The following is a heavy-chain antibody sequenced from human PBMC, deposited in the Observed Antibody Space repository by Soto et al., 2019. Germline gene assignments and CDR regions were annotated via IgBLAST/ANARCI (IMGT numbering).Heavy chain of an antibody. V-gene: IGHV1-8*01. CDR2: VNPNSGNT. D-gene: IGHD4-17*01. CDR1: GYTFTSYD. CDR3: ARGYGDYYYMDV. J-gene: IGHJ6*03. Sequence: ASVKVSCKASGYTFTSYDINWVRQATGQGLEWMGWVNPNSGNTGYAQKFQGRVTMTRNTSISTAYMELSSLRSEDTAVYYCARGYGDYYYMDVWGKGTTVTVSS.